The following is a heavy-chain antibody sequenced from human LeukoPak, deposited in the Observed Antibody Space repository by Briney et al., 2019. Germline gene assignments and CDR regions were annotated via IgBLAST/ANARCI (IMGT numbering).Heavy chain of an antibody. CDR1: GFTFRSYD. J-gene: IGHJ4*02. CDR2: IRNDGSDK. D-gene: IGHD6-19*01. V-gene: IGHV3-30*02. Sequence: GGSLRLSCAASGFTFRSYDMHWVRQAPGKGLEWVAFIRNDGSDKFYADSVKGRFTISRDNSKNTLYLQMNSLRAEDTAVYYCAKFHLQWRGYFDSWGQGTLVTVSS. CDR3: AKFHLQWRGYFDS.